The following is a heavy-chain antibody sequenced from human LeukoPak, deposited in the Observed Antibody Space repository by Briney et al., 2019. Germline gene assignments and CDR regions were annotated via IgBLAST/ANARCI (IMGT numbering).Heavy chain of an antibody. D-gene: IGHD3-22*01. CDR2: ISSSSSTI. Sequence: PGGSLRHSCAASGFTFSSYSMNWVRQAPGKGLEWVSYISSSSSTIYCADSVKGRFTISRDNAKNSLYLQMNSLRAEDTAVYYCAKGLISGWYNYYDSSGRGDAFDIWGQGTMVTVSS. CDR3: AKGLISGWYNYYDSSGRGDAFDI. J-gene: IGHJ3*02. CDR1: GFTFSSYS. V-gene: IGHV3-48*01.